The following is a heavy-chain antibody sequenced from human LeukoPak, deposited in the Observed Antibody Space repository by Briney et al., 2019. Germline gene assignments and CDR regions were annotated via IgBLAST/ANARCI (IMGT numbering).Heavy chain of an antibody. D-gene: IGHD6-25*01. CDR3: ARDVYSSASWFDP. CDR2: IYASGNT. Sequence: KPSETLSLTCTVSGGSISNSYWSWIRQPAGKGLEWIGRIYASGNTNYNPSLKSRVAMSVDTSKNQFSLKLNSVTAADTAVYFCARDVYSSASWFDPWGQGTLVTVSS. V-gene: IGHV4-4*07. J-gene: IGHJ5*02. CDR1: GGSISNSY.